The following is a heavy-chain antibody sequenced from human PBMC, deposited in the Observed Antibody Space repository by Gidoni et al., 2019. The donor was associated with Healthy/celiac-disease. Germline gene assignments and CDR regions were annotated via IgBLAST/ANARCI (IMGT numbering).Heavy chain of an antibody. CDR1: GGTFSSYA. Sequence: QVQLVQSGAEGKKPGSSVKVSCKASGGTFSSYAISWVRQAPGQGLEWMGGIIPIFGTANYAQKFQGIVTITADESTSTAYMELSSLRSEDTAVYYCARDGGEGGYSYGQDYWGQGTLVTVSS. CDR2: IIPIFGTA. V-gene: IGHV1-69*01. D-gene: IGHD5-18*01. CDR3: ARDGGEGGYSYGQDY. J-gene: IGHJ4*02.